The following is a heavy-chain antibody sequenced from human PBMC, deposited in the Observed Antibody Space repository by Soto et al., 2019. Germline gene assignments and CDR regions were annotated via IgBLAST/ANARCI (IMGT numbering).Heavy chain of an antibody. V-gene: IGHV3-21*01. CDR3: VKDEGIEAMDV. CDR1: GFTFSRNT. J-gene: IGHJ6*02. CDR2: ITSSGSYV. D-gene: IGHD3-16*02. Sequence: PGGSLRLSCVTSGFTFSRNTMNWVRQAPGKGLEWVASITSSGSYVYYADSVKGRFSASRDNAKNSLSLQMDSLRPDDTAIYLCVKDEGIEAMDVWGQGTTVPVSS.